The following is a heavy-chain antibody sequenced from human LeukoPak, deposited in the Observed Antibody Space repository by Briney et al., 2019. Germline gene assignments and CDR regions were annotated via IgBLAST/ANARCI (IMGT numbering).Heavy chain of an antibody. Sequence: SVKVSCKASGGTFSSYAISWVRQAPGQGLEWVGGIIPIFGTANYAQKFQGRVTITADESTSTAYMELSSLRSEDTAVYYCAGDRIGGSYYYYYGMDVWGQGTTVTVSS. J-gene: IGHJ6*02. CDR2: IIPIFGTA. V-gene: IGHV1-69*01. CDR3: AGDRIGGSYYYYYGMDV. CDR1: GGTFSSYA. D-gene: IGHD2-15*01.